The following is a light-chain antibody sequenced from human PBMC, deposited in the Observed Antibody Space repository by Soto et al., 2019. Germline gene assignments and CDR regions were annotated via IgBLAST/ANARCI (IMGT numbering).Light chain of an antibody. V-gene: IGLV2-14*01. CDR2: EVS. CDR1: SSDVGGYNY. CDR3: SSYTSSSNPYV. Sequence: QSVLTQPASVSGSPGQSITISCTGTSSDVGGYNYVSWYQHHPGKAPKLMIYEVSSRPSGVSDRFSGSKSGNTASLTISGLQTEDEADYYCSSYTSSSNPYVFGTGTQLTVL. J-gene: IGLJ1*01.